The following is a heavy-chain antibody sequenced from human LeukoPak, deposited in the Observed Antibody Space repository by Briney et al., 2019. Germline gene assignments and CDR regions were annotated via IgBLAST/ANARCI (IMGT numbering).Heavy chain of an antibody. Sequence: KPSETLSHTCTVSGGSFSSYYWGWIRQPPGKGLELIGYIYYSGSTYYNPSLKSRVTISVDTSKNQFSLKLSSVTAADTAVYYCARDSLSGSYSGYWGQGTLVTVSS. CDR1: GGSFSSYY. V-gene: IGHV4-59*12. D-gene: IGHD1-26*01. CDR2: IYYSGST. CDR3: ARDSLSGSYSGY. J-gene: IGHJ4*02.